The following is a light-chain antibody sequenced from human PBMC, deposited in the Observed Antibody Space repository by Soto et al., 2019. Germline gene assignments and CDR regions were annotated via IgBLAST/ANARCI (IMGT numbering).Light chain of an antibody. CDR1: QSVGTN. CDR2: GAS. V-gene: IGKV3-15*01. J-gene: IGKJ1*01. CDR3: QQYNNWSET. Sequence: EIEMTQSPATLSLSPGERATLSCRASQSVGTNLAWFQQKPGQAPRLLIFGASTRATGVPARISGSGSGTDFTLTISSLQSEDFAVYYCQQYNNWSETFGQGTEVEIK.